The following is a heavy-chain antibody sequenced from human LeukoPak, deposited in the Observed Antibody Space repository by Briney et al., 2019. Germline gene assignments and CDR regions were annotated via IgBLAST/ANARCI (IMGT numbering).Heavy chain of an antibody. CDR1: GFTFSSYA. CDR2: IWYDGSNK. CDR3: ARDYPDGYLDY. V-gene: IGHV3-33*08. J-gene: IGHJ4*02. Sequence: PGGSLRLSCAASGFTFSSYAMHWVRQAPGKGLEWVAVIWYDGSNKYYADSVKGRFTISRDNSKNTLYLQMNSLRAEDTAVYYCARDYPDGYLDYWGQGTLVTVSS. D-gene: IGHD5-24*01.